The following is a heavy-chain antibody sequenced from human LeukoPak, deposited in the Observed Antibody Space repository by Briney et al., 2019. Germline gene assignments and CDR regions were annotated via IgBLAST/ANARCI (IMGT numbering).Heavy chain of an antibody. CDR1: GGSISSSSYY. CDR2: IYYSGST. CDR3: ASVVDVVYYMDV. D-gene: IGHD3-22*01. Sequence: PSETLSLTCTVSGGSISSSSYYWGWIRQPPGKGLEWIGSIYYSGSTYYNPSLKSRVTISVDTSKNQFSLKLSSVTAADTAVYYCASVVDVVYYMDVWGKGTTVTVSS. V-gene: IGHV4-39*01. J-gene: IGHJ6*03.